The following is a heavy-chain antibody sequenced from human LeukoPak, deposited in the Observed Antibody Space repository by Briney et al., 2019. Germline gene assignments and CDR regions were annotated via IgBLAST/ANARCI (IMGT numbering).Heavy chain of an antibody. J-gene: IGHJ4*02. V-gene: IGHV4-30-4*01. Sequence: PSQTLSLTCTVSGGSISSGDYYWSWIRQPPGTGLEWIGYIYYSGSTYYNPSLKSRVTISVDTSKNQFSLKLSSVTAADTAVYYCAGGSPVVTHFDYWGQGTLVTVSS. CDR1: GGSISSGDYY. D-gene: IGHD4-23*01. CDR2: IYYSGST. CDR3: AGGSPVVTHFDY.